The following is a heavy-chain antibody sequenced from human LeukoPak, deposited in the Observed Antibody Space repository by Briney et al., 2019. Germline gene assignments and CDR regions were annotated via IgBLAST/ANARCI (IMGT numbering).Heavy chain of an antibody. CDR1: GGSFRGYY. J-gene: IGHJ6*03. V-gene: IGHV4-34*01. D-gene: IGHD1-26*01. CDR2: INHSGST. Sequence: SETLSLTCAVYGGSFRGYYWSWIRQPPGKGLEWIGEINHSGSTNYNPSLKSRVTISVDTSKNQFSLKLSSVTAADTAVYYCARGYSGSFTGNYYYYMDVWGKGTTVTVSS. CDR3: ARGYSGSFTGNYYYYMDV.